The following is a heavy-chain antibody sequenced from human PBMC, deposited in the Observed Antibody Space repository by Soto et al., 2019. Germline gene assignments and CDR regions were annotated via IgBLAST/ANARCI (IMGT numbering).Heavy chain of an antibody. CDR3: AKTANGWFSAFDI. J-gene: IGHJ3*02. CDR1: GFTFSSYA. D-gene: IGHD6-19*01. CDR2: ISDSGSSI. Sequence: PGGSLRLSCAASGFTFSSYAMSWVRQTPGKGLEWVSSISDSGSSIYSANSVKGRFTISRDNSKSSLYLQMNSLRAEDTAVYYCAKTANGWFSAFDIWGQGTMVTVSS. V-gene: IGHV3-23*01.